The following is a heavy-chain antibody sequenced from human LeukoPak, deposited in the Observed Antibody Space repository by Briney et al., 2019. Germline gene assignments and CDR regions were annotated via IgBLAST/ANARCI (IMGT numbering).Heavy chain of an antibody. CDR3: ARSYSGSFLY. D-gene: IGHD1-26*01. CDR2: VYHGGNT. V-gene: IGHV4-38-2*02. J-gene: IGHJ1*01. Sequence: SETLSLTCTVSGYSISNGYYWGWIRQPPGKGLEFIGSVYHGGNTYYKASLKSRVTISLDTSKNQFSLGLSSVTAADTAVYYCARSYSGSFLYWGQGSLVTVSS. CDR1: GYSISNGYY.